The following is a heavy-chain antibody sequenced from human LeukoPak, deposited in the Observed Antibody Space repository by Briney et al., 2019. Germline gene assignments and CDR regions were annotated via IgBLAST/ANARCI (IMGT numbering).Heavy chain of an antibody. CDR1: GGSISSYY. V-gene: IGHV4-59*01. J-gene: IGHJ3*02. D-gene: IGHD3-10*01. CDR2: IYYSGST. Sequence: SETLSLTFTVSGGSISSYYWSWIRQPPGKGLEWIGYIYYSGSTNYNPSLKSRVTISVDTSKNQFSLKLSSVTAADTAVYYCARDRGPMVRGVDDAFDIWGQGTMVTVSS. CDR3: ARDRGPMVRGVDDAFDI.